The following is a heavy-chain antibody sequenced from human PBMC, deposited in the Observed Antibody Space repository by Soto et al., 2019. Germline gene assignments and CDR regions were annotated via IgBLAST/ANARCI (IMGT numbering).Heavy chain of an antibody. CDR1: GGSVSSGSYY. J-gene: IGHJ6*02. V-gene: IGHV4-61*01. Sequence: QVQLQESGPGLVKPSETLSLTCTVSGGSVSSGSYYWSWIRQPPGKGLEWIGYIYYSGSTNYNPSLKSRVTISVDTSQNQFSLKLSSVTAADTAVYYCARDTYSSSWYNLNYYYYGMDVWGQGTTVTVSS. D-gene: IGHD6-13*01. CDR2: IYYSGST. CDR3: ARDTYSSSWYNLNYYYYGMDV.